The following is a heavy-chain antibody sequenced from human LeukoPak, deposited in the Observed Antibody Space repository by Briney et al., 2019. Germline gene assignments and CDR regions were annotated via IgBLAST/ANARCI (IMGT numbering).Heavy chain of an antibody. CDR3: ATGGHDYGGNAYYYYYMDV. CDR1: GYSISSGYY. CDR2: IYHSGST. D-gene: IGHD4-23*01. V-gene: IGHV4-38-2*02. J-gene: IGHJ6*03. Sequence: SETLSLTCTVCGYSISSGYYWGWIRQPPGKGLEWIGSIYHSGSTYYNPSLKSRVTISVDTSKNQFSLKLSSVTAADTAVYYCATGGHDYGGNAYYYYYMDVWGKGTTVTVSS.